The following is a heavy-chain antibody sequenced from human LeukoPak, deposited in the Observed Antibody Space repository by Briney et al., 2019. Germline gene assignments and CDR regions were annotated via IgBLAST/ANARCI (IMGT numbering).Heavy chain of an antibody. Sequence: SETLSLTCTVSGGSISSYYWSWIRQPPGKGLEWIGYIYYSGSTNYNPSLKSRVTISVDTPKNQFSLKLSPVTAAGTAVYYCARERRGYSYGIFDYWGQGTLVTVSS. CDR2: IYYSGST. CDR3: ARERRGYSYGIFDY. CDR1: GGSISSYY. J-gene: IGHJ4*02. D-gene: IGHD5-18*01. V-gene: IGHV4-59*01.